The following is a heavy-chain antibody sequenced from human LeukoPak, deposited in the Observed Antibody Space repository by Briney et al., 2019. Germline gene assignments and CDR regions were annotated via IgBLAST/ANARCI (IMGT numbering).Heavy chain of an antibody. D-gene: IGHD2-8*01. CDR1: GFTFSSYW. CDR2: IQNDGSST. J-gene: IGHJ4*02. Sequence: QPGGSLRLSCEASGFTFSSYWMHWVRQAPAKGPEWVSRIQNDGSSTVYADSVKGRFTISRDNAKNTLYLQMNTLRVEDTAVYYCVCYGIAPPYRGQGTLVTVSS. CDR3: VCYGIAPPY. V-gene: IGHV3-74*01.